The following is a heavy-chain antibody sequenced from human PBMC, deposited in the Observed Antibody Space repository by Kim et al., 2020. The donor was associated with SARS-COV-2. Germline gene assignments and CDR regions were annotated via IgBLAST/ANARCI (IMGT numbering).Heavy chain of an antibody. Sequence: SVKVSCKASGGTFSSYAISWVRQAPGQGLEWMGGIIPIFGTANYAQKFQGRVTITADESTSTAYMELSSLRSEDTAVYYCARGEVAPPPEYFQHWGQGTLVTVSS. J-gene: IGHJ1*01. CDR3: ARGEVAPPPEYFQH. CDR2: IIPIFGTA. V-gene: IGHV1-69*13. CDR1: GGTFSSYA. D-gene: IGHD2-15*01.